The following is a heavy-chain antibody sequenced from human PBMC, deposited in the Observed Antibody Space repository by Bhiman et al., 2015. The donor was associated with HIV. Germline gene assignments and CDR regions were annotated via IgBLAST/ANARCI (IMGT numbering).Heavy chain of an antibody. V-gene: IGHV3-64*01. CDR1: GFTFSSYA. D-gene: IGHD3-3*01. Sequence: EVQLVESGGGLVQPGGSLRLSCAASGFTFSSYAMHWVRQAPGKGLEYVSAISSNGGSTYYANSVKGRFTISRDNSKNTLYLQMGSLRAEDMAVYYCARTSIFGVGPIDYWGQGTLVTVSS. CDR3: ARTSIFGVGPIDY. CDR2: ISSNGGST. J-gene: IGHJ4*02.